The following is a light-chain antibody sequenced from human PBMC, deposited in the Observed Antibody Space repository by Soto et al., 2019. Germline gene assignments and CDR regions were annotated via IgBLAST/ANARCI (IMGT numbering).Light chain of an antibody. CDR2: GAF. V-gene: IGKV3-15*01. CDR3: QQYNDWPLT. Sequence: EILMTQSPATLSVSPGERATLSCRASQSVSSNLAWYQQKPGQAPSLLIYGAFTRATGIPARFSGTGSGTEFTLTISSLQSEDFALYYCQQYNDWPLTFGQGTKEEI. J-gene: IGKJ1*01. CDR1: QSVSSN.